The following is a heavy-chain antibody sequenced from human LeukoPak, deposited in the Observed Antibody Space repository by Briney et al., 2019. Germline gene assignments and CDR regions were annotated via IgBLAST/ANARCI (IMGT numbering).Heavy chain of an antibody. V-gene: IGHV1-8*01. D-gene: IGHD5-12*01. CDR2: MNPNSGNT. Sequence: ASVKVSCKASGYTFTSYDINWVRQATGQGLEWMGWMNPNSGNTGYAQKFQGRVTMTRNTSISTAYMELSSLRSEDTAVYYCARGRTRYSGYDYGYWGQGTLATVSS. CDR3: ARGRTRYSGYDYGY. CDR1: GYTFTSYD. J-gene: IGHJ4*02.